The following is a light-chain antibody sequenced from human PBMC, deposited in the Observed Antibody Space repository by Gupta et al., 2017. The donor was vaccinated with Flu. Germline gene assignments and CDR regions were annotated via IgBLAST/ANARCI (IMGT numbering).Light chain of an antibody. CDR2: DDN. J-gene: IGLJ2*01. CDR3: QVLDRSSDKHVV. Sequence: SSVLSPPPSVSVAPGQTARITCGGNNIGSKSVHWYQQEPGQAPVLVVYDDNKWGSGIPERVSGSNSGNTATLTISSVEAGDEADYYCQVLDRSSDKHVVFGGGTKLTVL. V-gene: IGLV3-21*02. CDR1: NIGSKS.